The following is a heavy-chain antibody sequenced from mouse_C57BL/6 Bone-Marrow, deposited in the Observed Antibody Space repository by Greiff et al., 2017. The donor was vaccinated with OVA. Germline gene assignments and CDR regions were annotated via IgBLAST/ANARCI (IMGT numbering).Heavy chain of an antibody. CDR3: TRVGTYGYEDYAMDY. Sequence: QVQLQQSGAELVRPGASVTLSCKASGYTFTDYEMHWVKQTPVHGLEWIGAIDPETGGTAYNQKFKGKAILTADKSSSTAYMELRSLTSEESAVYYCTRVGTYGYEDYAMDYWGQGTSVTVSS. V-gene: IGHV1-15*01. CDR1: GYTFTDYE. J-gene: IGHJ4*01. D-gene: IGHD2-2*01. CDR2: IDPETGGT.